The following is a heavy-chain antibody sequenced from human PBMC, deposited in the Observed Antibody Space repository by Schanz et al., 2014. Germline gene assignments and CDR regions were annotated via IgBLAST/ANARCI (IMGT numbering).Heavy chain of an antibody. Sequence: EVQLVESGGGVVQPGRSLRLSCVASGFTFISYDIHWVRQAPGKGLEWVGHIRSKPNNYATEYAASMKGRFTISRDDSKNTTYLQMNSLKTDDTAVYYCARGGGPEDVFDIWGQGTILTVSS. CDR3: ARGGGPEDVFDI. CDR2: IRSKPNNYAT. CDR1: GFTFISYD. V-gene: IGHV3-73*01. J-gene: IGHJ3*02. D-gene: IGHD2-15*01.